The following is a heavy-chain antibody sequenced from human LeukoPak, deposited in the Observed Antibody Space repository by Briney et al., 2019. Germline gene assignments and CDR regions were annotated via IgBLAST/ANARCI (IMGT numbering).Heavy chain of an antibody. CDR2: ISGSGGST. Sequence: GGSLRLSCAASGFTFSSYSMNWVRQAPGKGLEWVSAISGSGGSTYYADSVKGRFTISRDNSKNTLYLQMNSLRAEDTAVYYCAKDRAVDTARDWGQGTLVTVSS. CDR3: AKDRAVDTARD. J-gene: IGHJ4*02. V-gene: IGHV3-23*01. D-gene: IGHD5-18*01. CDR1: GFTFSSYS.